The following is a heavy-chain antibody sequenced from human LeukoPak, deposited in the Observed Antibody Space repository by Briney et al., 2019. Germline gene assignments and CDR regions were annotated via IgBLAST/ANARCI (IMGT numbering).Heavy chain of an antibody. V-gene: IGHV3-74*01. CDR2: INIDWSST. J-gene: IGHJ4*02. D-gene: IGHD6-19*01. CDR1: GFTFSSYR. Sequence: GGSLRLSCAASGFTFSSYRMHWVRQAPGKVLVLVSRINIDWSSTVCADSVKGRFTISRDNAKNTLYLQMNSLRAEDTAVYYCARGLVKQWLPPTFDYWGQGTLVTVSS. CDR3: ARGLVKQWLPPTFDY.